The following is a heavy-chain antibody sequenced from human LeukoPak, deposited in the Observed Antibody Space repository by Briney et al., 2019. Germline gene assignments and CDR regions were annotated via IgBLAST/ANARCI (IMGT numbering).Heavy chain of an antibody. CDR2: IYYSGST. Sequence: SETLSLTCTVSGGSISSRNYYWGWIRQPPGKGLEWIGSIYYSGSTYYNPSLKSRVTISVDTSKNQFSLKLSSVTAADTAVYYCARLVFCWSSSWYCNWYAPWGQGTLVTVSS. CDR3: ARLVFCWSSSWYCNWYAP. D-gene: IGHD6-13*01. V-gene: IGHV4-39*01. CDR1: GGSISSRNYY. J-gene: IGHJ5*02.